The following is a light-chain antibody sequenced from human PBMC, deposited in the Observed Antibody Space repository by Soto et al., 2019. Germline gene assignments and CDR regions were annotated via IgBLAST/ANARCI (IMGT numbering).Light chain of an antibody. J-gene: IGKJ1*01. CDR3: QQYNNWPPWT. V-gene: IGKV3-15*01. CDR1: QSVSNN. Sequence: EIVLTQSPATLSVSPGERATLSCRASQSVSNNLAWYHQNPGQAPSLLIYGASTRATGIPARFSGSGSGTEFTLTISSLQSEDFAVYYCQQYNNWPPWTFGQGTKVEIK. CDR2: GAS.